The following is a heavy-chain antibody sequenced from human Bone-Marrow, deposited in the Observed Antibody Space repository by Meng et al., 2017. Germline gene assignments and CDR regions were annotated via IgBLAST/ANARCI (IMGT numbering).Heavy chain of an antibody. V-gene: IGHV3-74*01. D-gene: IGHD2-15*01. CDR1: GFTFSSYW. CDR2: INSDGSST. J-gene: IGHJ6*02. CDR3: ARKRTLYCSGGSCYWFYYYYGMDV. Sequence: GGSLRLSCAASGFTFSSYWMHWVRQAPGKGLVWVSRINSDGSSTSYADSVKGRFTISRDNAKNTLYLQMNSLRAEDTAVYYCARKRTLYCSGGSCYWFYYYYGMDVWGQGTTVTVSS.